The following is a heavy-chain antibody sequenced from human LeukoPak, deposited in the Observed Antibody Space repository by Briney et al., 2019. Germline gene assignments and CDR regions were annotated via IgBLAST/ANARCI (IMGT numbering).Heavy chain of an antibody. Sequence: ASGFTFSSYWMSWVRQAPGKGLEWVANIKQDGSEKYYVDSVKGRFTISRDNAKNSLYLQMNSLRAEDTAVYYCARDSFYYDSRIFDPWGQGTLVTVSS. CDR2: IKQDGSEK. CDR3: ARDSFYYDSRIFDP. V-gene: IGHV3-7*01. D-gene: IGHD3-22*01. CDR1: GFTFSSYW. J-gene: IGHJ5*02.